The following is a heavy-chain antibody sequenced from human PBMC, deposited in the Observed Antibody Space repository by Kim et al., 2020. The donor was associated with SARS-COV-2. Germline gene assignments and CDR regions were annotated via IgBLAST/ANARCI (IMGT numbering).Heavy chain of an antibody. Sequence: GGSLRLSCAASGFTFSSYAMNWVRQAPGKGLQWVSSISDSIGGTYYADSVKGRFTISRDNSKNTLYLQMNSLRAEDTAVYYCAKGSYYGSGEGALDIWGQGTMVTVSS. CDR2: ISDSIGGT. CDR1: GFTFSSYA. D-gene: IGHD3-10*01. CDR3: AKGSYYGSGEGALDI. J-gene: IGHJ3*02. V-gene: IGHV3-23*01.